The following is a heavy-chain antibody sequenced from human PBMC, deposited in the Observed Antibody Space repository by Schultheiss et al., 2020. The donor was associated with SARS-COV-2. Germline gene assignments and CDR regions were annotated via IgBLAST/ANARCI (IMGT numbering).Heavy chain of an antibody. V-gene: IGHV4-61*08. CDR3: ARDPFERRPSLDD. D-gene: IGHD3-16*01. CDR1: GGSISTGGYY. CDR2: IYYSGST. J-gene: IGHJ4*02. Sequence: SETLSLTCTVSGGSISTGGYYWSWIRQPPGKGLEWIGYIYYSGSTNYNPSLKSRVTISVDTSKNQFSLKVSSVTAADTAVYYCARDPFERRPSLDDWGQGTLVTVSS.